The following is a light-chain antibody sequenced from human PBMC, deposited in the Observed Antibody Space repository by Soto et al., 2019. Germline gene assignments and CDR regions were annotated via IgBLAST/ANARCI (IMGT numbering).Light chain of an antibody. V-gene: IGKV3-20*01. CDR3: QQYGSSPYT. CDR1: QSVSSSY. CDR2: GAS. J-gene: IGKJ2*01. Sequence: EIVLTQSPGTLSLSPGERATLSCRASQSVSSSYLAWYQQKPGQAHRLLIYGASSRATGIPDRFSGSGSGTDFTLTLSRLEPEDFAVYYCQQYGSSPYTFGPGTKLEIK.